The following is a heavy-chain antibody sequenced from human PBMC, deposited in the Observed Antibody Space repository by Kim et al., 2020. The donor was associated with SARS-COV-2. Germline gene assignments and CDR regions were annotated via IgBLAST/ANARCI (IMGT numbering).Heavy chain of an antibody. Sequence: SVKGRFTISRDNAKNSLYLQMNSLRAEDTALYYCAKSDYDFWSGPLYFDYWGQGTLVTVSS. J-gene: IGHJ4*02. CDR3: AKSDYDFWSGPLYFDY. V-gene: IGHV3-9*01. D-gene: IGHD3-3*01.